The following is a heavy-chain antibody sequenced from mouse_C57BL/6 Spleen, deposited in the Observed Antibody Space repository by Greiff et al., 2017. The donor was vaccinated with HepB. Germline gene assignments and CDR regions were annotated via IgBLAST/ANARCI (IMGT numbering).Heavy chain of an antibody. Sequence: VQLQQSGAELVKPGASVKISCKASGYAFSSYWMNWVKQRPGKGLEWIGQIYPGDGDTNYNGKFKGKATLTADKSSSTAYMQLSSLTSEDSAVYFCARYYYGSRLYWYFDVWGTGTTVTVSS. CDR2: IYPGDGDT. CDR3: ARYYYGSRLYWYFDV. V-gene: IGHV1-80*01. CDR1: GYAFSSYW. D-gene: IGHD1-1*01. J-gene: IGHJ1*03.